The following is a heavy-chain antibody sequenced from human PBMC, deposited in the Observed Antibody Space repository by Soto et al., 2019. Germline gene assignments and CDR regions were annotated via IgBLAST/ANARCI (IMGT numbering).Heavy chain of an antibody. CDR3: VKDTNYYDSSGYSGYFDY. CDR1: GFTFSSYA. D-gene: IGHD3-22*01. CDR2: ISSNGGST. Sequence: GGSLRLSCSASGFTFSSYAMHWVRQAPGKGLEYVSAISSNGGSTYYADSVKGRFTISRDNSKNTLYLQMSSLRAEDTAVYYCVKDTNYYDSSGYSGYFDYCGQGTLVTVSS. V-gene: IGHV3-64D*08. J-gene: IGHJ4*02.